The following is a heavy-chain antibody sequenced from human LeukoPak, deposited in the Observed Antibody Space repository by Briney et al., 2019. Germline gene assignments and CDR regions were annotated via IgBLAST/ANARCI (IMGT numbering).Heavy chain of an antibody. V-gene: IGHV3-33*01. Sequence: GRSLRLSCAASGFTFSTYGMAWVGQAPGQGLEWGAIIWYDGSDKYYADSVKGRFAISRDNSKNTLYLQMNSLKAEDTAVYYCAREGGQQLGSFDYWGQGTLVTVSS. CDR1: GFTFSTYG. CDR3: AREGGQQLGSFDY. CDR2: IWYDGSDK. D-gene: IGHD6-13*01. J-gene: IGHJ4*02.